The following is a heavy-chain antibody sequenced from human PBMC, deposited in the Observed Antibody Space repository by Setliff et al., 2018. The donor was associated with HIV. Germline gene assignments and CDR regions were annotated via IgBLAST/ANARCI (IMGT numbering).Heavy chain of an antibody. CDR2: TYYRSKWYN. CDR3: ARGHSSLLSDAFDI. J-gene: IGHJ3*02. V-gene: IGHV6-1*01. CDR1: GDSVPSSSTT. Sequence: PSQTLSLTCAISGDSVPSSSTTWNWIRQSPSRGLEWLGRTYYRSKWYNDSAISVKGRMTINSDTSKNYFSLQLNSVTPDDTAVYYCARGHSSLLSDAFDIWGPGTMVTVSS. D-gene: IGHD6-13*01.